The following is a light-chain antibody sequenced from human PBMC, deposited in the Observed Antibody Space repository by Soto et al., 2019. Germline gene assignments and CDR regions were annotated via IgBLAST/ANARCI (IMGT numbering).Light chain of an antibody. V-gene: IGKV3-20*01. CDR2: GAS. CDR3: QQYGSTLTWT. CDR1: QSVSSN. J-gene: IGKJ1*01. Sequence: EIRMTQSPSTRSVSHRQRATLFCRVSQSVSSNLAWYQQKTGQTPRLLIYGASSRATSIPDRFSGSGSGTDFTLPISRLEHEDFAVYYCQQYGSTLTWTFGQGTNVDIK.